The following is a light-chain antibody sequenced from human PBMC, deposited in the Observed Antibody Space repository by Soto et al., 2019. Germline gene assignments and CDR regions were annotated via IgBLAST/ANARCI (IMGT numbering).Light chain of an antibody. CDR1: SSDVGGYNY. CDR3: SSYRSGSTVV. V-gene: IGLV2-14*01. Sequence: QLVLTQPASVSGSPGQSITISCSGTSSDVGGYNYVSWYQQHPGKAPKLMIYEVSNRPSGVSNRFSCSKSGNTAALTISGLQAEDEADYYCSSYRSGSTVVFGGGTKVTVL. J-gene: IGLJ2*01. CDR2: EVS.